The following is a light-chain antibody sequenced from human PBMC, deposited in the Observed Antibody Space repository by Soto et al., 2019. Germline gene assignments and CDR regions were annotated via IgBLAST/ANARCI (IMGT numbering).Light chain of an antibody. CDR2: EVS. V-gene: IGLV2-8*01. Sequence: QSVLTQPPSASGSPGQSVTISCTGTNSDVGGYNYVSWYQQYPGKAPRLIIYEVSERPSGVPDRFSGSKSGNTASLTVSGLQTADEEEYYCSSYAGSNWYVFGTGTKVTVL. J-gene: IGLJ1*01. CDR1: NSDVGGYNY. CDR3: SSYAGSNWYV.